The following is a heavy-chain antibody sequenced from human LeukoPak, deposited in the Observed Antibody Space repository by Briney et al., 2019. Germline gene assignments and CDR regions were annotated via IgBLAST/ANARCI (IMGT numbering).Heavy chain of an antibody. CDR3: ARLRIVGDTYAFDI. Sequence: SETLSLTCTVSGGSISSFYWSWIRQPPGKGLEWIGYIYYSGSINYNSSLKSRVTISVDTSKNQFSLKLSSVTAADTAVYYCARLRIVGDTYAFDIWGQGIMVTVSS. D-gene: IGHD1-26*01. J-gene: IGHJ3*02. CDR2: IYYSGSI. CDR1: GGSISSFY. V-gene: IGHV4-59*01.